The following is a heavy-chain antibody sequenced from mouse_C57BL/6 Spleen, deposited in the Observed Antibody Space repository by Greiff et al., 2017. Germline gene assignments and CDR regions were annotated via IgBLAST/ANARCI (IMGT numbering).Heavy chain of an antibody. J-gene: IGHJ3*01. CDR1: GYSITSGYY. Sequence: EVKLLESGPGLVKPSQSLSLTCSVTGYSITSGYYWNWIRQFPGNKLEWMGYISYDGSNNYNPSLKNRISITRDTSKNQFFLKLNSVTTEDTATYYCARDLPYDYDREAWFAYWGQGTLVTVSA. CDR3: ARDLPYDYDREAWFAY. D-gene: IGHD2-4*01. V-gene: IGHV3-6*01. CDR2: ISYDGSN.